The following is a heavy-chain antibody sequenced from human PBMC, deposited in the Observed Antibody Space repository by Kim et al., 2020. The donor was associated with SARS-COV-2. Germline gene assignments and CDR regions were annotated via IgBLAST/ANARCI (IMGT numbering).Heavy chain of an antibody. J-gene: IGHJ4*02. V-gene: IGHV5-51*01. CDR3: ARRKGSGSSYVDY. D-gene: IGHD3-10*01. Sequence: YSPSFQGQVTISADKSISTAYLQWSSLKASDTAMYYCARRKGSGSSYVDYWGQGTLVTVSS.